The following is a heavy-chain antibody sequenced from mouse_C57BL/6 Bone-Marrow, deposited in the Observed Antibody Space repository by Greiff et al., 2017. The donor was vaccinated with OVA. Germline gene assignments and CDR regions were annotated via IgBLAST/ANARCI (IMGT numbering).Heavy chain of an antibody. CDR3: AKVGGSSHCAMEY. CDR1: GFPLTSYG. V-gene: IGHV2-9*01. D-gene: IGHD1-1*01. CDR2: IRGGGST. J-gene: IGHJ4*01. Sequence: VKLVESGPGLVAPSQSLSITCTVSGFPLTSYGVDWVRQPPGKGLEWLGAIRGGGSTNSNPAPMSRPCTSKDNSKSQVFLQMNSLQTDDTAMYCCAKVGGSSHCAMEYWGQGTSVTVSS.